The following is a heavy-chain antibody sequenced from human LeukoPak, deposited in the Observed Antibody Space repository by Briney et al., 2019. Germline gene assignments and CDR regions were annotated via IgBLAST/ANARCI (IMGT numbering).Heavy chain of an antibody. D-gene: IGHD1-26*01. CDR1: GFTFKDDG. J-gene: IGHJ6*02. CDR3: AKHLRATNTYIFFGLDV. V-gene: IGHV3-9*01. Sequence: PGGSLRLSCAATGFTFKDDGMHWVRQPPGKGLEWVSGINWNGGGTDYADSVKGRFTISRDNAKNSLYLQMTSLRPEDTALYYCAKHLRATNTYIFFGLDVWGQGTTVTVSS. CDR2: INWNGGGT.